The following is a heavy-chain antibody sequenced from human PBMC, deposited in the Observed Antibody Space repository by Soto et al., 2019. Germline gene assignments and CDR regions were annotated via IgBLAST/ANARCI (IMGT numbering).Heavy chain of an antibody. CDR3: AKDSQWLGWFEP. D-gene: IGHD6-19*01. CDR2: ISYDGSNK. V-gene: IGHV3-30*18. J-gene: IGHJ5*02. CDR1: GFTFSSCG. Sequence: QVQLVESGGGVVQPGRSLRLSCVASGFTFSSCGMHWVRQAPGKGLEWVAVISYDGSNKYYADSVKGRFTISRDNSKNTLYLQMNRLRVEDTAVYYFAKDSQWLGWFEPWGQGTLVTVSS.